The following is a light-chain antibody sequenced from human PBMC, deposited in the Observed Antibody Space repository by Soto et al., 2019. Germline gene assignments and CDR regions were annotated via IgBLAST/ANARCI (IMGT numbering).Light chain of an antibody. Sequence: EIVLTQSPGTLSLSPGERATLSCRASQSVTSGYLGWYQQKPGQAPRLLIYGASSRATGISDRFSGSGSGTGFTLTISRLEPEDFALYYCQQYATSPPMYTFGQGTTVEIK. CDR2: GAS. CDR1: QSVTSGY. J-gene: IGKJ2*01. CDR3: QQYATSPPMYT. V-gene: IGKV3-20*01.